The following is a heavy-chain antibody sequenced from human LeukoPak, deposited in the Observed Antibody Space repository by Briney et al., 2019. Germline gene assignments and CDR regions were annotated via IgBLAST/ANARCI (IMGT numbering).Heavy chain of an antibody. CDR3: AIARDSSSWDAFDI. D-gene: IGHD6-13*01. V-gene: IGHV3-9*03. CDR1: GFTFDDYA. J-gene: IGHJ3*02. Sequence: PGGSLRLSCAASGFTFDDYAMHWVRQAPGKGLEWVSGISWNSGSIGYADSVKGRFTISRDNAKNSLYLQMNSLRAEDMALYYCAIARDSSSWDAFDIWGQGTMVTVSS. CDR2: ISWNSGSI.